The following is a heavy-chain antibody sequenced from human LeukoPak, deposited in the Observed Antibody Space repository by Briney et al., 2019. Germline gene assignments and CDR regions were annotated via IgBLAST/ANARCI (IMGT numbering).Heavy chain of an antibody. CDR3: ARDSYYFGSGSDNTPYNWFDP. V-gene: IGHV4-39*07. CDR2: IYYSGST. CDR1: GGSISSSSYY. D-gene: IGHD3-10*01. Sequence: SETLSLTCTVSGGSISSSSYYWGWIRQPPGKGLEWIGSIYYSGSTYYNPSLKSRVTLSVDTSKNQFSLKLSSVTAADPAMYYCARDSYYFGSGSDNTPYNWFDPWGQGTLVTVSS. J-gene: IGHJ5*02.